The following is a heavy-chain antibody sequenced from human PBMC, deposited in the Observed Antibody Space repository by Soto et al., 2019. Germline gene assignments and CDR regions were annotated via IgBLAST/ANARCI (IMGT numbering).Heavy chain of an antibody. CDR1: GFTFSNFP. D-gene: IGHD6-19*01. Sequence: QVQLVESGGGVVQPGRSLRLSCAASGFTFSNFPIHWVRQPPGKGLEWVAVISYDGSDEYYADSVKGRFTISRDNSKNPLYLQMNGLRPEDTAVYYCARGGLGSGWYHFDSWGQGTLVTVSS. J-gene: IGHJ4*02. CDR3: ARGGLGSGWYHFDS. CDR2: ISYDGSDE. V-gene: IGHV3-30-3*01.